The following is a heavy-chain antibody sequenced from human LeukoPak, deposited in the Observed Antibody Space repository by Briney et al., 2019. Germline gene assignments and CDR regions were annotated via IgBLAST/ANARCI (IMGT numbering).Heavy chain of an antibody. CDR2: INPNSGGT. CDR1: GYTFTGYY. J-gene: IGHJ3*02. Sequence: ASVKVSCKASGYTFTGYYMHWVRQAPGQGLEWMGWINPNSGGTNYAQKFQGRVTMTRDTSISTAYMELSRLRSEDTAVYYCATDRLDCSGGSCYPGRAFDIWGQGTMVTVSS. D-gene: IGHD2-15*01. CDR3: ATDRLDCSGGSCYPGRAFDI. V-gene: IGHV1-2*02.